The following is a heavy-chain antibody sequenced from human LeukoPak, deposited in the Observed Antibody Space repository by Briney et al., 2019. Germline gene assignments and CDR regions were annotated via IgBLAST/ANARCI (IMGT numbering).Heavy chain of an antibody. CDR1: GGSISSYY. V-gene: IGHV4-59*01. D-gene: IGHD2-2*01. Sequence: PSETLSLTCTVSGGSISSYYWSWIRQPPGKGLEWIGYIYYSGSTNYNPFLKSRVTISVDTSKNQFSLKLSSVTAADTAVYYCARDGWDIVVVPAATRGPFDYWGQGTLVTVSS. J-gene: IGHJ4*02. CDR2: IYYSGST. CDR3: ARDGWDIVVVPAATRGPFDY.